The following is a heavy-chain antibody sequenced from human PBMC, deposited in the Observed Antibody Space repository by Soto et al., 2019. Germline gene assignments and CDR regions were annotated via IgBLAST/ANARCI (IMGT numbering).Heavy chain of an antibody. J-gene: IGHJ6*02. Sequence: QVQLVESGGGVVQPGRSLRLSCAASGFIGSSYGMHWVRQAPGKGLEWVAVIWYDGSNKYYADSVKGRFTISRDNSKNTLYVQMHSLRAEDTAVYYCAREGLWFGELLEESRGRYYYGMDVCGQGTTVTVSS. CDR1: GFIGSSYG. V-gene: IGHV3-33*01. D-gene: IGHD3-10*01. CDR2: IWYDGSNK. CDR3: AREGLWFGELLEESRGRYYYGMDV.